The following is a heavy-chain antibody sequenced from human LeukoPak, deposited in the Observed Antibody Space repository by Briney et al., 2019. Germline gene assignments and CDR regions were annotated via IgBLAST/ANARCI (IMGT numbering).Heavy chain of an antibody. CDR2: INPNSGGT. CDR1: VYTFTGYY. CDR3: ATSTAYDSSGYYYFDY. D-gene: IGHD3-22*01. V-gene: IGHV1-2*02. Sequence: ASVKVSCKASVYTFTGYYMHWVRQAPGQGLEWMGWINPNSGGTNYAQKFQGRFTMTRDTSISTAYMELSRLRSDDTAVYYCATSTAYDSSGYYYFDYWGQGTLVTVSS. J-gene: IGHJ4*02.